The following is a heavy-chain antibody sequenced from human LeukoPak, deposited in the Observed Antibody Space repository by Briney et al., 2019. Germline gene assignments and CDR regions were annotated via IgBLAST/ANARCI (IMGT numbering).Heavy chain of an antibody. D-gene: IGHD3-10*01. CDR3: ARDSAGSGRYVGYFEY. CDR1: GFTFSSYE. CDR2: ISSSGSTI. Sequence: PGGSLRLSCAASGFTFSSYEMNWVRQAPGKGLEWVSYISSSGSTIYYADSVRGRFTISRDNAKNSLYLQMNSLRAEDTAVYYCARDSAGSGRYVGYFEYWGQGTLVTVSS. J-gene: IGHJ4*02. V-gene: IGHV3-48*03.